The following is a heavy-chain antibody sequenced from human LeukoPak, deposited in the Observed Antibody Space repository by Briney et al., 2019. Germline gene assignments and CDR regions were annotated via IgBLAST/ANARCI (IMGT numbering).Heavy chain of an antibody. V-gene: IGHV3-7*01. J-gene: IGHJ3*02. CDR2: IKQDGSEK. Sequence: GGSLRLSCAASGFTFSSYWMSWVRQAPGKGLEWVANIKQDGSEKYCVDSVKGRFTISRDNAKNSLYLQMNSLRAEDTAVYYCARELGYCSSTSCFDDAFDIWGQGTMVTVSS. D-gene: IGHD2-2*01. CDR3: ARELGYCSSTSCFDDAFDI. CDR1: GFTFSSYW.